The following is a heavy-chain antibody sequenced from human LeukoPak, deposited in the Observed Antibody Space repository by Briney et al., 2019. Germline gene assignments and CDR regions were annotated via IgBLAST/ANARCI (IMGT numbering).Heavy chain of an antibody. CDR3: AKDWAGYYCSSTSCYGYFDL. J-gene: IGHJ2*01. D-gene: IGHD2-2*01. V-gene: IGHV3-23*01. CDR2: ISGSGGST. Sequence: HPGGSLRLSCAASGFTFSSYAMSWVRQAPGKGLEWVSAISGSGGSTYYADSVKGRFTISRDNSKNTLYLQMNSLRAEDTAVYYCAKDWAGYYCSSTSCYGYFDLWGRGTLVTVSS. CDR1: GFTFSSYA.